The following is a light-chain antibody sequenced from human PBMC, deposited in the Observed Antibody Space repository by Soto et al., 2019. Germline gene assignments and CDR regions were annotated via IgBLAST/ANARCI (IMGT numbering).Light chain of an antibody. J-gene: IGKJ1*01. Sequence: EIVMTQSPATLSVSPGERATLSGRASQSVSSNLAWYQQKPGQAPRLLIYGASTRATGIPARFSGSGSGTEFTLTNSSLQSEDFAVYYCQQYNNWPSWTFGQGTKVDIK. V-gene: IGKV3-15*01. CDR3: QQYNNWPSWT. CDR2: GAS. CDR1: QSVSSN.